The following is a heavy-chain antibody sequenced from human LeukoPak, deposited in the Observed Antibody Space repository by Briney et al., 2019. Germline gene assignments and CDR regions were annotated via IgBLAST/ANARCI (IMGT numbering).Heavy chain of an antibody. D-gene: IGHD3-10*01. V-gene: IGHV4-4*02. CDR1: GGSISSSNW. CDR3: ARAGVLGVLLFDY. CDR2: IYHSGST. J-gene: IGHJ4*02. Sequence: PSETLSLTCAVSGGSISSSNWWSWVRQPPGKGLEWIGEIYHSGSTNYNPSLKSRVTISVDKSKNQFSLKLSSVTAADTAVYYCARAGVLGVLLFDYWGQGTLVTVSS.